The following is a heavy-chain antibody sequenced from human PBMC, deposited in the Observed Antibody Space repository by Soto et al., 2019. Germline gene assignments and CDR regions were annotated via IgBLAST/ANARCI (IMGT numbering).Heavy chain of an antibody. CDR3: ARDQERYFDWLLSAPYYYYGMDV. CDR2: ISSSSSTI. V-gene: IGHV3-48*02. Sequence: QPGGSLRLSCAASGFTFSSYSMNWVRQAPGKGLEWVSYISSSSSTIYYADSVKGRFTISRDNAKNSLYLQMNSLRDEDTAVYYCARDQERYFDWLLSAPYYYYGMDVWGQGTTVTVSS. J-gene: IGHJ6*02. CDR1: GFTFSSYS. D-gene: IGHD3-9*01.